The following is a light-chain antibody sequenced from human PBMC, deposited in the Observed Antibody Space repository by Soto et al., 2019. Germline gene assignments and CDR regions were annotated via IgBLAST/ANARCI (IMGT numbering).Light chain of an antibody. CDR3: QAWDSGTVI. CDR1: SGHSNYA. J-gene: IGLJ2*01. Sequence: QAVVTQSPSASASLGASVKLTCTLSSGHSNYAIAWHQQQPEKGPRYLMKVNSDGSHDKEDGIPDRFSGSSSGAERYLSISSLQSEDEADYYCQAWDSGTVIFGGGTKLTVL. V-gene: IGLV4-69*01. CDR2: VNSDGSH.